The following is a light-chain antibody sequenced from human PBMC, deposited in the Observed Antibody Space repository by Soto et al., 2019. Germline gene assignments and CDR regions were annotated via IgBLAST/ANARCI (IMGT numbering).Light chain of an antibody. CDR3: RLISTRNPWV. J-gene: IGLJ3*02. Sequence: QSALTQPPSASGSPGQSVTISCTGTSSDVGAYNYVSWYQQHAGKAPKLVIYEVTKRPSGVPDRFSGSKSANTASLTVSGLQGEGEAELFRRLISTRNPWVFGGGTKLTVL. CDR1: SSDVGAYNY. V-gene: IGLV2-8*01. CDR2: EVT.